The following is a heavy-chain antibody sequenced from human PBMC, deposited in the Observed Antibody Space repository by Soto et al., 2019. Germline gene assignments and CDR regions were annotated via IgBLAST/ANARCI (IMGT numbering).Heavy chain of an antibody. CDR3: TVVATIPHNYYYYMDV. CDR1: GGTFSSYT. J-gene: IGHJ6*03. D-gene: IGHD5-12*01. Sequence: ASVKVSCKASGGTFSSYTISWVRQAPGQGLEWMGRIIPILGIANYAQKFQGRVTITADKSTSTAYMELSSLRSEDTAVYYCTVVATIPHNYYYYMDVWGKGTTVTVSS. V-gene: IGHV1-69*02. CDR2: IIPILGIA.